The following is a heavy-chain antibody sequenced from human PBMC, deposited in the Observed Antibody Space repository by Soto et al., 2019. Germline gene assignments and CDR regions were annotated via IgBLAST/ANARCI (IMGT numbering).Heavy chain of an antibody. J-gene: IGHJ4*02. Sequence: EVQLLESGGGLVQPGGSLRLSCAASGLTFSSYVMSWVRQAPGKGLEWVSVISGSGATTYYADSVKGRFTISRDNSKNTLYLQMSSLRAEDTAVYYCAKGGGYRDAYCFDYWGQGTLVTVSA. V-gene: IGHV3-23*01. D-gene: IGHD5-18*01. CDR3: AKGGGYRDAYCFDY. CDR1: GLTFSSYV. CDR2: ISGSGATT.